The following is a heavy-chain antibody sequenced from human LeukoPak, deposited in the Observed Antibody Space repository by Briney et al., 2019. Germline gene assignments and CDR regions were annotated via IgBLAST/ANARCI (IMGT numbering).Heavy chain of an antibody. Sequence: PSETLSLTCTVSGGSISSYYWSWIRQPPGKGLEWIGYIYYSGSTSYNPSLKSRVTISVDTSKNQFSLKLSSVTAADTAVYYCAGGGYSLNYFDYWGQGTLVTVSS. CDR2: IYYSGST. J-gene: IGHJ4*02. CDR3: AGGGYSLNYFDY. D-gene: IGHD5-12*01. V-gene: IGHV4-59*01. CDR1: GGSISSYY.